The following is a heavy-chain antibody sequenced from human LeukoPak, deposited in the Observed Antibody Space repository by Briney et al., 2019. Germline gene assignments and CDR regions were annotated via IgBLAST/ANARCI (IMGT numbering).Heavy chain of an antibody. J-gene: IGHJ6*02. CDR1: GFTFSSYW. D-gene: IGHD3-16*01. CDR3: ARGGGLDV. CDR2: INHNGNVN. Sequence: GGSPRLSCAASGFTFSSYWMNWARQAPGKGLEWVASINHNGNVNYYVDSVKGQFTISRDNAKNSLYLQMSNLRAEDTAVYFCARGGGLDVWGQGATVTVSS. V-gene: IGHV3-7*03.